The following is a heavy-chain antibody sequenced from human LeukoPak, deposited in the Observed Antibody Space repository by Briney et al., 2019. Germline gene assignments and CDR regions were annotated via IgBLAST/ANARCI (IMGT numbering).Heavy chain of an antibody. V-gene: IGHV4-34*01. Sequence: SETLSLTCAVYGGSFSGYYWSWIRQPPGKGLEWIGEINHSGSTNYNPSLKSRVTISVDTSKNQFSLKLSSVTAADTAVYYCARLGLTGRSYYYDSSGYYHDAFDIWGQGTMVTVSS. CDR3: ARLGLTGRSYYYDSSGYYHDAFDI. J-gene: IGHJ3*02. CDR2: INHSGST. D-gene: IGHD3-22*01. CDR1: GGSFSGYY.